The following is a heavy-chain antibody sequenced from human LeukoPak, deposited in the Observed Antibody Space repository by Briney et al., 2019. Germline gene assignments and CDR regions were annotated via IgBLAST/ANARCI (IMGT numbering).Heavy chain of an antibody. CDR2: IYTSGNT. V-gene: IGHV4-61*02. CDR1: GGSISSGSDY. Sequence: PSETLSLTCTVSGGSISSGSDYWSWIRQPDGKGLEWIERIYTSGNTNYNPSLKRRVTISVDTSKNQFSLKLSSVTPADTAVYYCARGVRNWNDDNYYYYMDVWGKGTTVTVSS. D-gene: IGHD1-1*01. CDR3: ARGVRNWNDDNYYYYMDV. J-gene: IGHJ6*03.